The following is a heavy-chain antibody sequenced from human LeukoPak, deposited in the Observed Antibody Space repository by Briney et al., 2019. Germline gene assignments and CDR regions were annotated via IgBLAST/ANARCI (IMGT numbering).Heavy chain of an antibody. V-gene: IGHV4-4*02. CDR2: IYHSGST. CDR3: ARHGSGNSCLDY. Sequence: SETLSLTCAVSGGSISSTNWWSWVRQPPGKGLEWIGEIYHSGSTNYNPSLKSRVTILVDNSKNQFSLKVSSVTAADTAVYYCARHGSGNSCLDYWGQGTLVTVSS. D-gene: IGHD3-10*01. CDR1: GGSISSTNW. J-gene: IGHJ4*02.